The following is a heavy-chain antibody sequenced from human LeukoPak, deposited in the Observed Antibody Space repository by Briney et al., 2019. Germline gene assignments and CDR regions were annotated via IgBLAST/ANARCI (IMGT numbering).Heavy chain of an antibody. Sequence: GASVKVSCKASGYTFTGYYMHWVRQAPGQGLEWMGGIIPIFGTANYAQKFQGRVTITTDESTSTAYMELSSLRSEDTAVYYCARSADYRGNSGDDAFDIWGQGTMVTVSS. CDR3: ARSADYRGNSGDDAFDI. D-gene: IGHD4-23*01. CDR2: IIPIFGTA. J-gene: IGHJ3*02. CDR1: GYTFTGYY. V-gene: IGHV1-69*05.